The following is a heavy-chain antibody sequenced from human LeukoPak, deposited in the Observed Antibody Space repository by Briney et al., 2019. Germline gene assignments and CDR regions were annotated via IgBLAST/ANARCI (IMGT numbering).Heavy chain of an antibody. CDR1: GFTFSSYA. J-gene: IGHJ4*02. Sequence: GGSLRLSCAASGFTFSSYAMHWVRQAPGKGLEWVAVISYDGSNKYYADSVKGRFTISRDNSKNTLYLQMNSLRAEDTAVYYCAREHYDYVWGSLDYWGQGTLVTVSS. CDR2: ISYDGSNK. CDR3: AREHYDYVWGSLDY. D-gene: IGHD3-16*01. V-gene: IGHV3-30-3*01.